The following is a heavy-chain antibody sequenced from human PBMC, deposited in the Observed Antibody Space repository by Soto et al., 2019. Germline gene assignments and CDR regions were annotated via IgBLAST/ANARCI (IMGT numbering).Heavy chain of an antibody. V-gene: IGHV4-34*01. CDR1: GGSFSGYY. CDR2: INHSGST. Sequence: SETLSLTCAVYGGSFSGYYWSWIRQPPGKGLEWIGEINHSGSTNYNPSLKSRVTISVDTSKNQFSLKLSSVTAADTAVYYCARGGDGAGAEEANWFDPWGQGTLVTVS. D-gene: IGHD6-19*01. CDR3: ARGGDGAGAEEANWFDP. J-gene: IGHJ5*02.